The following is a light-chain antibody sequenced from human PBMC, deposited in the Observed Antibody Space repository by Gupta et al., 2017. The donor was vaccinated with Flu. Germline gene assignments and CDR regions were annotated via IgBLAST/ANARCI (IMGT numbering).Light chain of an antibody. V-gene: IGKV3-20*01. Sequence: GTLYLSPGERATRSCRARQSVRSSYLAWYQQKPGQAPRLLIYGASSRATGIPDRFSGSGSGTEFTLTISRLEPEDFAVYYCQQEGSSATAFGQGTKMEIK. CDR1: QSVRSSY. CDR3: QQEGSSATA. CDR2: GAS. J-gene: IGKJ2*01.